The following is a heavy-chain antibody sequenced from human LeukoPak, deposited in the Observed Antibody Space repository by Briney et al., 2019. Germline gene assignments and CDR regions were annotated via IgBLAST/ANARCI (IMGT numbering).Heavy chain of an antibody. J-gene: IGHJ3*02. CDR3: ARGSITVVPAFDI. CDR2: IYYTGSA. V-gene: IGHV4-59*12. CDR1: GGSISTYY. D-gene: IGHD4-23*01. Sequence: SETLSLTCTVSGGSISTYYWSWIRQPPGKGLEWIGCIYYTGSANYNPSLKSRGTISVDTSKNQFSLKLSSVTAADTPVYYCARGSITVVPAFDIWGQGTMFTVSS.